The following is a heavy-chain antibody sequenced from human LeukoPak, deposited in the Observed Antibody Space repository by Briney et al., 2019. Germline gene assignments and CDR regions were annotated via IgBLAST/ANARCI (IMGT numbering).Heavy chain of an antibody. CDR1: GFTVSGDY. CDR3: ARAIQFGGYFDY. D-gene: IGHD2-15*01. J-gene: IGHJ4*02. Sequence: GGSLRLSCAASGFTVSGDYRSWVRQAPGKGLEWVAVIFGAATTYYADSVKGRFTISRDNSKNILYLQMNNLRAEDTAVYYCARAIQFGGYFDYWGQGTLVTVSS. V-gene: IGHV3-53*01. CDR2: IFGAATT.